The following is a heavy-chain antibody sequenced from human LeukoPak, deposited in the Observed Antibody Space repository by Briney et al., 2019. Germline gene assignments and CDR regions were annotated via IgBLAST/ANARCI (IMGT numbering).Heavy chain of an antibody. CDR2: IYNSGST. CDR1: GGSISSYY. J-gene: IGHJ6*02. Sequence: SETLSLTCTVSGGSISSYYWSWIRQPPGKGLEWIGYIYNSGSTNYNPSLKSRVTISVDTSKNQFSLKLSSVTAADTAVYYCATGTEYGMDVWGRGTTVTVSS. V-gene: IGHV4-59*01. CDR3: ATGTEYGMDV. D-gene: IGHD1-1*01.